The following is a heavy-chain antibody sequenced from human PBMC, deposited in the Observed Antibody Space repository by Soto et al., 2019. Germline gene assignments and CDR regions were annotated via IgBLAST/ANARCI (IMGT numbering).Heavy chain of an antibody. V-gene: IGHV3-11*01. Sequence: GGSLRLSCAASGFTFRDYYMSWIRQAPGKGLEWVSYISSSGSTIYYADSVKGRFTISRDNAKNSLYLQMNSLRAEDTAVYYCARFHYYDSSGYLNWFDPWGQGTLVTVSS. CDR1: GFTFRDYY. CDR3: ARFHYYDSSGYLNWFDP. D-gene: IGHD3-22*01. J-gene: IGHJ5*02. CDR2: ISSSGSTI.